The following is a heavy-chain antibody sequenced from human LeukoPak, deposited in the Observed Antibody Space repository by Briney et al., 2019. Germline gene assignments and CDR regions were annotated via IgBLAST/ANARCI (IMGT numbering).Heavy chain of an antibody. CDR3: ARALLYSGSPGSNYYYYMDV. J-gene: IGHJ6*03. Sequence: PGGSLRLSCAASAFTFSSYTMNWIRQAPGKGLEWVSSISSSSSYIYYADSVKGRFTISRDNAKNSLYLQMNSLRAEDTAVYYCARALLYSGSPGSNYYYYMDVWGKGTTVTVSS. V-gene: IGHV3-21*01. CDR1: AFTFSSYT. CDR2: ISSSSSYI. D-gene: IGHD1-26*01.